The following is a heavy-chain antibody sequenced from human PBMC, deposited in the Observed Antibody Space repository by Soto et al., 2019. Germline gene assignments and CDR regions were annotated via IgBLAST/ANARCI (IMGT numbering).Heavy chain of an antibody. V-gene: IGHV1-69*13. CDR3: ARGTELLGGADDRYFDY. Sequence: SVKVSCKASGGTFSSYAISWVRQAPGQGLEWMGGIIPIFGTANYAQKFQGRVTITADESTSTAYMELSSLRSEDTAVYYCARGTELLGGADDRYFDYWGQGTLVTVS. D-gene: IGHD3-16*01. CDR2: IIPIFGTA. CDR1: GGTFSSYA. J-gene: IGHJ4*02.